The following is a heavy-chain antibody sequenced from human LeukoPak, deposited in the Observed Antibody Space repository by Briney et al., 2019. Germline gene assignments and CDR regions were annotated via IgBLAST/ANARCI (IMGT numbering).Heavy chain of an antibody. J-gene: IGHJ4*02. Sequence: AGTLRLSCAASGFTFSSNSMNWVRHAPGQGQERVSSISSSSSYIYYADSVKGRFTISRDNAKMSLYFEMDSLRAEYKAVYYLASIDNGSGSYYKYWGQGTLVTVSS. CDR1: GFTFSSNS. CDR3: ASIDNGSGSYYKY. D-gene: IGHD3-10*01. CDR2: ISSSSSYI. V-gene: IGHV3-21*01.